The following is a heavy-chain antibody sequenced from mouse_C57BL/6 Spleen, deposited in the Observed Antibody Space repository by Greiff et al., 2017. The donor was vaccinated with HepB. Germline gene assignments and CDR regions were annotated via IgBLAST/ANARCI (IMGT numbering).Heavy chain of an antibody. CDR3: ARKNYSNFWFAY. Sequence: QVQLQQPGAELVMPGASVKLSCKASGYTFTSYWMHWVKQRPGQGLEWIGEIDPSDSYTNYNQKFKGKSTLTVDKSSSTAYMQLSSLTSEDSAVYYGARKNYSNFWFAYWGQGTLVTVSA. V-gene: IGHV1-69*01. CDR2: IDPSDSYT. J-gene: IGHJ3*01. CDR1: GYTFTSYW. D-gene: IGHD2-5*01.